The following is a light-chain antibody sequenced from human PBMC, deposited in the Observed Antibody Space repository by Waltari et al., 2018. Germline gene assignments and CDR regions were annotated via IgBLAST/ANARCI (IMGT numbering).Light chain of an antibody. CDR3: LQDYIYPWT. V-gene: IGKV1-6*01. CDR2: AES. CDR1: QGIRNE. J-gene: IGKJ1*01. Sequence: AIQMTQSPSSLSASVGDRVTITCRASQGIRNELGWYQQKPGKAPKLLIYAESSFQSWVPSRLSGSGSGTDFTLTISSLQPDDFATYYCLQDYIYPWTFGQGTKVEV.